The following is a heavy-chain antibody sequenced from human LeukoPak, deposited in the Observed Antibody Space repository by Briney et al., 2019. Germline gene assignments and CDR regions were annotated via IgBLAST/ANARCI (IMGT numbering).Heavy chain of an antibody. CDR1: GGSISPYY. Sequence: SETLSLTCTVSGGSISPYYWSWIRQPPGKELEWIGYIYYSGITNYNPSLKSRLTISVDTSKNQFSLKLNSVTAADTALYYCARDRTNYDWDAFDFWGQGTMVTVSS. J-gene: IGHJ3*01. D-gene: IGHD4/OR15-4a*01. V-gene: IGHV4-59*01. CDR2: IYYSGIT. CDR3: ARDRTNYDWDAFDF.